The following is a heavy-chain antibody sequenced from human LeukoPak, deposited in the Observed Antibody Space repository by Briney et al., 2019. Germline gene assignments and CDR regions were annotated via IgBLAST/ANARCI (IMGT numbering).Heavy chain of an antibody. CDR3: ARARSSVYDILTGYYQRTNYYYGMDA. CDR2: ISAYNGNT. V-gene: IGHV1-18*04. D-gene: IGHD3-9*01. CDR1: GYTFTSYG. Sequence: ASVKVSCKASGYTFTSYGISWVRQAPGQGLEWMGWISAYNGNTNYAQKLQGRVTMTTDTSTSTAYMELRSLISDDTAVYYCARARSSVYDILTGYYQRTNYYYGMDAWGKGTTVTVSS. J-gene: IGHJ6*04.